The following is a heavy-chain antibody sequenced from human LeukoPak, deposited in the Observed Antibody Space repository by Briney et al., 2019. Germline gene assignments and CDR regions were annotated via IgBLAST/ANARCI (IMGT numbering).Heavy chain of an antibody. D-gene: IGHD5-18*01. Sequence: SETLSLTCTVSGGSISSDYWSWMRQPPGKGLEWIGYIYYSGSTNYNPSLKSRVTISVDTSKNQFSLKLSSVTAADTAVYYCARGAGYSYGFQGWFDPWGQGTLVTVSS. CDR3: ARGAGYSYGFQGWFDP. CDR2: IYYSGST. V-gene: IGHV4-59*01. J-gene: IGHJ5*02. CDR1: GGSISSDY.